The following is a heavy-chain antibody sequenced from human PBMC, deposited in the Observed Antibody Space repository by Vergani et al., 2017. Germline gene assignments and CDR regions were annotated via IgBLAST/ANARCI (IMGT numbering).Heavy chain of an antibody. D-gene: IGHD5-18*01. Sequence: QVQLVQSGAEVKKPGSSVKVSCKASGGTFSSYAISWVRQAPGQGLERMGRIIPIFGTANYAQKFQGRVTLTADESTSTAYMELSSLRSEDTAVYYCARDSVDTAMVKAKGPFDYWGQGALVTVSS. CDR3: ARDSVDTAMVKAKGPFDY. V-gene: IGHV1-69*13. CDR2: IIPIFGTA. CDR1: GGTFSSYA. J-gene: IGHJ4*02.